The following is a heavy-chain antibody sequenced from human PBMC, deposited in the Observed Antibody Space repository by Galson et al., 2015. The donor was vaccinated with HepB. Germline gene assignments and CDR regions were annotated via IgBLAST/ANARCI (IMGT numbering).Heavy chain of an antibody. CDR1: EFTFSRYW. J-gene: IGHJ5*02. CDR2: IKQDGSER. CDR3: ARDLKYMES. Sequence: SLRLSCAASEFTFSRYWMSWVRQAPGKGLEWVANIKQDGSERNYVDSVKGRFVISRDNAKNSVYLQMNSLRAEDTAVYFCARDLKYMESWGQGTLVTVSS. V-gene: IGHV3-7*03. D-gene: IGHD3-3*01.